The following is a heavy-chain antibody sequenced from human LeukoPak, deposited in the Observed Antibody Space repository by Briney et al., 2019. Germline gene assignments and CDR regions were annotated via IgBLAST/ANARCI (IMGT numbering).Heavy chain of an antibody. CDR2: ISYDGSNK. D-gene: IGHD1-26*01. CDR3: AKDSGVGATGSFDY. CDR1: GFTFSSYA. J-gene: IGHJ4*02. Sequence: GGSLRLSCAASGFTFSSYAMSWVRQAPGKGLEWVAVISYDGSNKYYADSVKGRFTISRDNSKNTLYLQMNSLRAEDTAVYYCAKDSGVGATGSFDYWGQGTLVTVSS. V-gene: IGHV3-30*18.